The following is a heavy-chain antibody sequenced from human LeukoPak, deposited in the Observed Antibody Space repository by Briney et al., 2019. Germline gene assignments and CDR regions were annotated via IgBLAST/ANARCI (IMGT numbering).Heavy chain of an antibody. D-gene: IGHD2-15*01. CDR3: TREPGYCSGGSCYGGWFDP. CDR2: INHSGST. V-gene: IGHV4-34*01. Sequence: PSETLSLTCAVYGGSFSGSYWSWIRQPPGKGLEWIGEINHSGSTDYNPSLKSRVTISVDTSKNQLSLKLSSVTAADTAVYYCTREPGYCSGGSCYGGWFDPWGQGTLVTVSS. CDR1: GGSFSGSY. J-gene: IGHJ5*02.